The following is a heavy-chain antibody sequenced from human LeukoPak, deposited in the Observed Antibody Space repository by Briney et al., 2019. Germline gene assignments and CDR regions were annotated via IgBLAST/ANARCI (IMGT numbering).Heavy chain of an antibody. CDR1: GGSISSYY. CDR2: IYYSGST. CDR3: ARNVIVVRGVIITPLDAFDI. V-gene: IGHV4-59*01. Sequence: PSETLSLTCTVSGGSISSYYWSWIRQPPGKGLEWIGYIYYSGSTNYNPSLKSRVTISVDTSKNQFSLKLSSVTAADTAVYYCARNVIVVRGVIITPLDAFDIWGQGTTVTVSS. J-gene: IGHJ3*02. D-gene: IGHD3-10*01.